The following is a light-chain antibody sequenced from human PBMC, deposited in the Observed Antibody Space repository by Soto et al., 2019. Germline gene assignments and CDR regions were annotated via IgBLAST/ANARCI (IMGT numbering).Light chain of an antibody. Sequence: EIVLTQSPGTLSLSPGERATLSCRASQSVSSSYLAWYQQKPGQAPRLLIYGASSRATGIPDRFSGSGSGTDFTLTISRQEPEDFAVYYCQQYGSSIFTFGPGTKVDSK. J-gene: IGKJ3*01. CDR3: QQYGSSIFT. V-gene: IGKV3-20*01. CDR2: GAS. CDR1: QSVSSSY.